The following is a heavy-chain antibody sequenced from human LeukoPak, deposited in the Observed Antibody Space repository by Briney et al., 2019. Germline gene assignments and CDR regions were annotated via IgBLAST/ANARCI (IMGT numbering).Heavy chain of an antibody. CDR2: ISSSSSTI. V-gene: IGHV3-48*01. CDR1: GFTFSSYS. CDR3: ARVSHDYGDDAVY. D-gene: IGHD4-17*01. Sequence: GGSLRLSCAASGFTFSSYSMNWVRQAPGKGLEWVSYISSSSSTIYYADSVKGRFTISRDNSKNTLYLLMNSLRLEDTAVYYCARVSHDYGDDAVYWGQGTLVTVSS. J-gene: IGHJ4*02.